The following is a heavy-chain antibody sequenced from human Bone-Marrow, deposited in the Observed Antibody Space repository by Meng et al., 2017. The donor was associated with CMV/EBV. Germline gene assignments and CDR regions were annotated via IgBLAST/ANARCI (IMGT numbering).Heavy chain of an antibody. J-gene: IGHJ6*02. CDR1: GGSFSGYY. V-gene: IGHV4-34*01. Sequence: GSLRLFCAVYGGSFSGYYWSWIRQPPGKGLEWIGEINHSGSTNYNPSLKSRVTISVDTSKNQFSLKLSSVTAADTAVYYCARGPLPYYYYGMDVWGQGTTVTVSS. CDR2: INHSGST. CDR3: ARGPLPYYYYGMDV. D-gene: IGHD3-16*02.